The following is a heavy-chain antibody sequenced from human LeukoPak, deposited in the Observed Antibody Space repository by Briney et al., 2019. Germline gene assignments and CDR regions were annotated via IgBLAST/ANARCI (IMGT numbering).Heavy chain of an antibody. CDR1: GGSISSYY. D-gene: IGHD6-6*01. CDR2: IYTSGST. Sequence: SETLSLTCTVSGGSISSYYWSWIRQPAGKGLEWIGRIYTSGSTNNNPSPKSRVTMSVDTSKNQFSLKLSSVTAADTAVYYCAREIAARHVLLRGNYYYYMDVWGKGTTVTVSS. V-gene: IGHV4-4*07. J-gene: IGHJ6*03. CDR3: AREIAARHVLLRGNYYYYMDV.